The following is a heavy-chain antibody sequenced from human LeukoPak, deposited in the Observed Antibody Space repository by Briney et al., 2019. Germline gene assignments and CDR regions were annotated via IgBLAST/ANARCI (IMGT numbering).Heavy chain of an antibody. D-gene: IGHD4-23*01. J-gene: IGHJ4*02. CDR1: GGSISSGGYY. CDR3: ARAVGYGGNLDY. CDR2: IYYSGST. V-gene: IGHV4-31*11. Sequence: TSSETLSLTCAVSGGSISSGGYYWSWIRQHPGKGLEWIGYIYYSGSTYYNPSLKSRVTISVDTSKNQFSLKLSSVTAADTAVYYCARAVGYGGNLDYWGQGTLVTVSS.